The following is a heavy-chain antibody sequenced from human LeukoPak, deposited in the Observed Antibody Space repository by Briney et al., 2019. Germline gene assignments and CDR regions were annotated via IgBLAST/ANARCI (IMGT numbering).Heavy chain of an antibody. CDR1: GGSISSLC. Sequence: PSETLSLTCSVSGGSISSLCWSWIRQPPGKGLEWIGYIYYTGSTNYNPSLRGRVTMFVDMSKNQFSLRLSSVTAADAAVYYCARDRAYTSSSPFDYWGQGTLVTVSS. V-gene: IGHV4-59*12. CDR3: ARDRAYTSSSPFDY. J-gene: IGHJ4*02. D-gene: IGHD6-6*01. CDR2: IYYTGST.